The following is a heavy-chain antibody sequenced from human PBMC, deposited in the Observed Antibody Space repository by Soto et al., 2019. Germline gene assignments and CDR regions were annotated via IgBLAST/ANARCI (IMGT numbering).Heavy chain of an antibody. CDR2: IYYSGST. CDR3: AGTRPGGITMVRGVIFDNWFDP. J-gene: IGHJ5*02. CDR1: GGSISSYY. D-gene: IGHD3-10*01. Sequence: QVQLQESGPGLVKPSETLSLTCTVSGGSISSYYWSWIRQPPGKGLEWIGYIYYSGSTNYNPSLKSRITISVDTSKNQFSLKLSSVTAADTAVYYCAGTRPGGITMVRGVIFDNWFDPWGQGTLVTVSS. V-gene: IGHV4-59*08.